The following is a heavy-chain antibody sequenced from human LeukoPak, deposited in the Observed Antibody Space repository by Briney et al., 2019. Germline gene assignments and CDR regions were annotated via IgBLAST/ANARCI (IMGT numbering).Heavy chain of an antibody. Sequence: ASVKVSCKASGYTFTSYGISWVRQAPGQGLEWMGWISAYNGNTNYAQKLQGRVTMTTDTSTSTAYMELRSLRSDDTAVYYCARGGVERYSYRDYYYYMDVWGKGTTVTVSS. J-gene: IGHJ6*03. CDR2: ISAYNGNT. D-gene: IGHD5-18*01. V-gene: IGHV1-18*01. CDR3: ARGGVERYSYRDYYYYMDV. CDR1: GYTFTSYG.